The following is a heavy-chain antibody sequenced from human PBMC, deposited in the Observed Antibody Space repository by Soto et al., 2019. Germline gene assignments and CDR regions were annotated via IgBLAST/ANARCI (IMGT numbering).Heavy chain of an antibody. J-gene: IGHJ6*02. CDR1: GYTFTSYG. CDR3: ARRGGIAARPRGYYGMDV. D-gene: IGHD6-6*01. V-gene: IGHV1-18*04. CDR2: ISAYNGNT. Sequence: QVQLVQSGAEVKKPGASVKVSCKASGYTFTSYGISWVRQAPGQGLEWMGWISAYNGNTNYAQKLQGRVTMTTDTSTSPAYMELRSLRSDDTAVYYCARRGGIAARPRGYYGMDVWGQGTTVTVSS.